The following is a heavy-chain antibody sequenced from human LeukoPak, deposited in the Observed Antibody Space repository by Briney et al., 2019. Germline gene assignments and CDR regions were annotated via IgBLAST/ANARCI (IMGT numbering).Heavy chain of an antibody. D-gene: IGHD6-13*01. CDR3: AIGAAAGNFDY. CDR2: INAGNGNT. CDR1: GYTFTSYA. Sequence: ASVKVSCKASGYTFTSYAMHWVRQAPGQRLEWMGWINAGNGNTKYSQKFQGRVTVTRDTSASTAYMELSSLRSEDTAVCYCAIGAAAGNFDYWGQGTLVTVSS. J-gene: IGHJ4*02. V-gene: IGHV1-3*01.